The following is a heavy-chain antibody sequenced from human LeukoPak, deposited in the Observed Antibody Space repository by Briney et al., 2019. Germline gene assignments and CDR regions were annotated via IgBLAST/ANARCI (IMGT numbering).Heavy chain of an antibody. D-gene: IGHD1-7*01. V-gene: IGHV6-1*01. J-gene: IGHJ5*02. CDR1: GDSVSSNSAA. Sequence: SQTLSLTCAISGDSVSSNSAAWNWIRQSPSRGLEWLGRTYYRSKWYNDYAVSVKSRITINPDTSKNQFSLQLNSVTPEDTAVYYCARAVSHYNWNYKNNWFDPWGQGTLVTVSS. CDR2: TYYRSKWYN. CDR3: ARAVSHYNWNYKNNWFDP.